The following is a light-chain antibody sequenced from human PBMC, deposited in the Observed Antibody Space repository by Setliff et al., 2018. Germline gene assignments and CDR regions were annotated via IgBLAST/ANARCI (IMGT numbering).Light chain of an antibody. CDR3: SSYASSSTLYG. CDR1: SSDVGGYNY. Sequence: QSALAQPASVSGSPGQSITLSCTGTSSDVGGYNYVSWYQQHPGKAPKLMIYDVSNRPSGVSNRFSGSKSGNTASLTISGLQAEDEADYYCSSYASSSTLYGFGTGTKV. CDR2: DVS. V-gene: IGLV2-14*03. J-gene: IGLJ1*01.